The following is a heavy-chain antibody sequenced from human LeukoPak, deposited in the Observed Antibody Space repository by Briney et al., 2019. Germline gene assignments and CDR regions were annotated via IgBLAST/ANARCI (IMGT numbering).Heavy chain of an antibody. CDR3: ARVLSKDILTGYGDY. D-gene: IGHD3-9*01. J-gene: IGHJ4*02. CDR2: INAGNGNT. V-gene: IGHV1-3*01. Sequence: ASVTVSCKASGYTFTSYAMHWVRQAPGQRLEWMGWINAGNGNTKYSQKFQGRVTITRDTSASTAYMELSSLRSEDTAVYYCARVLSKDILTGYGDYWGQGTLVTVSS. CDR1: GYTFTSYA.